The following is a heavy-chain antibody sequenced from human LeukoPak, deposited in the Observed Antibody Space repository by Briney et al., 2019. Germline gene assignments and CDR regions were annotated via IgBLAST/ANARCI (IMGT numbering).Heavy chain of an antibody. D-gene: IGHD6-13*01. CDR1: VRSLSLYY. V-gene: IGHV4-4*07. CDR3: ERAPPSSSPTPFDY. CDR2: IYTSGNT. Sequence: PSDTLSLTCTVSVRSLSLYYWSWIPQPAGKGLEWIWRIYTSGNTNYSPSLKSRVTISVDKSKNHFSLKLSSVTAADTAVYYCERAPPSSSPTPFDYWGQGTLVTVSS. J-gene: IGHJ4*02.